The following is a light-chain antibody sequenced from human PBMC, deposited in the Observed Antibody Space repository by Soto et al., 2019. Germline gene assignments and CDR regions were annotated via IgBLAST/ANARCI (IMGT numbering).Light chain of an antibody. Sequence: QSALTQPASVSGSPGQSITISCTGTSSDIGGYNSVSWYQQHPGKAPKLMIYEVSNRPLGVSNRFSGSKSGNTASLTISGLQAEDEADYWCSSYTISGTLIFGGGTKLTVL. CDR2: EVS. CDR3: SSYTISGTLI. V-gene: IGLV2-14*03. J-gene: IGLJ2*01. CDR1: SSDIGGYNS.